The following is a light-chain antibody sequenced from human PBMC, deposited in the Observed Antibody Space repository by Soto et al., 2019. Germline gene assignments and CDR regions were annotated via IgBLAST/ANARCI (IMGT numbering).Light chain of an antibody. CDR1: QDIHNY. CDR3: QPYYTYPLT. CDR2: DAS. J-gene: IGKJ4*01. Sequence: AIRMTQSPSSLSASTGDRVTITCRASQDIHNYLAWYQQRPGQAPKFLIYDASKLQRGVESRFSGSGSGTEFTLSISGLQSEDFATYYCQPYYTYPLTFGGGTRVEIK. V-gene: IGKV1-8*01.